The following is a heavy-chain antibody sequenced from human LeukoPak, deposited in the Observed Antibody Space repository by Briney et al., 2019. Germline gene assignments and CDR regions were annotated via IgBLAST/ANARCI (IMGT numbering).Heavy chain of an antibody. V-gene: IGHV3-33*08. J-gene: IGHJ4*02. CDR2: IWYDGSNK. CDR1: GFTFSRYT. Sequence: GGSLRLSCAASGFTFSRYTISWVRQAPGKGLEWVAIIWYDGSNKYYADFVKGRFTTSRDNSKNTLYLQMNSLRADDTAVYYCARVSGYSGTWYVDYWGQGTLVTVSS. CDR3: ARVSGYSGTWYVDY. D-gene: IGHD6-13*01.